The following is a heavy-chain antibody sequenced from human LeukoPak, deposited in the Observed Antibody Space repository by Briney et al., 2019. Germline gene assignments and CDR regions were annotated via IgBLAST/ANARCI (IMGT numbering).Heavy chain of an antibody. Sequence: ASVKVSCKASGYTFTSYYMHWVRQAPGQGLEWMGIINPSGGSTSYAQKFQGRVTMTRDMSTSTVYMELSSLRAEDTAVYYCARDMGYDTWGSNFDYWGQGTLVTVSS. CDR1: GYTFTSYY. CDR2: INPSGGST. D-gene: IGHD2-8*01. CDR3: ARDMGYDTWGSNFDY. V-gene: IGHV1-46*01. J-gene: IGHJ4*02.